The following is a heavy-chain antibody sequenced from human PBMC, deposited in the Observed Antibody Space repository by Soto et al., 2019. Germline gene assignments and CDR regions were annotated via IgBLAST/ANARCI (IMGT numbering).Heavy chain of an antibody. CDR3: ARGRYGDY. J-gene: IGHJ4*02. CDR2: ISAHNGNT. D-gene: IGHD1-1*01. Sequence: QVHLVQSGAEVKKPGASVKVSCKGSGYTFTSYGITWVRQAPGQGLEWMGWISAHNGNTDNAQKLQGRVTVTRDTSTSTAYMELRILRSDDTAVYYCARGRYGDYWGQGALVTVSS. V-gene: IGHV1-18*01. CDR1: GYTFTSYG.